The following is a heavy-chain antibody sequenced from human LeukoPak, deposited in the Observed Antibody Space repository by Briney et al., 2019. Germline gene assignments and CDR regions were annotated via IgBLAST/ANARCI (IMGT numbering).Heavy chain of an antibody. D-gene: IGHD3-10*01. Sequence: GGSLRLSCAAAGFTFSSYAMHWVRQAPGKGLEWVAVISYDGSNKYYADSVKGRFTISRDNSKNTLYLQMNSLRAEGTAVYYCARSKYSVRSFDYWGQGTLVTVSS. CDR1: GFTFSSYA. J-gene: IGHJ4*02. V-gene: IGHV3-30*01. CDR3: ARSKYSVRSFDY. CDR2: ISYDGSNK.